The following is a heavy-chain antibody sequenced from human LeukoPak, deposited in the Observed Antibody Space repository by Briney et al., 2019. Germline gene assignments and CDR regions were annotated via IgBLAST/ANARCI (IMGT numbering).Heavy chain of an antibody. Sequence: PGGSLRLSCAASGFTFSSYSMNWVRQAPGKGLEWVSSISSSSSYIYYADSVKGRFTISRDNAKNTLYLQMNSLRAEDTAVYYCAKLIAGAQSYFDYWGQGTLVTVSS. J-gene: IGHJ4*02. V-gene: IGHV3-21*04. D-gene: IGHD6-19*01. CDR3: AKLIAGAQSYFDY. CDR1: GFTFSSYS. CDR2: ISSSSSYI.